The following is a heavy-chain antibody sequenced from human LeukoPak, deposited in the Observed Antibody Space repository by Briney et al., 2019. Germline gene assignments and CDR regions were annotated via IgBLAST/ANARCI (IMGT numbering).Heavy chain of an antibody. CDR3: ASGDYAYYYMDV. J-gene: IGHJ6*03. CDR2: IYNGGST. CDR1: GASISRDY. Sequence: SETLSLTCTVSGASISRDYWTWIRQPPGKGLEWIGYIYNGGSTTYSPSLNSRVTISVDTSKNQFSLKLSSVTAADTAVYYCASGDYAYYYMDVWGKGTTVTISS. D-gene: IGHD4-17*01. V-gene: IGHV4-59*12.